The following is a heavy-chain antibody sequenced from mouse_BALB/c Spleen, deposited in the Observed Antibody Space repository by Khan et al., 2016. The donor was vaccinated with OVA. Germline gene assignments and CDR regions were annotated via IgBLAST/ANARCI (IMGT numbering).Heavy chain of an antibody. CDR3: ARPYYGSAWFAY. Sequence: QVQLVESGPGLVAPSQSLSITCTVSGFSLTSYGVHWVRQPPGKGLEWLGVLWAGGSTNYNSALMSRLSISKDNSKTQVFLKMNSLQTDDTAMYYCARPYYGSAWFAYWGQGTLVTVSA. V-gene: IGHV2-9*02. D-gene: IGHD1-1*01. CDR1: GFSLTSYG. CDR2: LWAGGST. J-gene: IGHJ3*01.